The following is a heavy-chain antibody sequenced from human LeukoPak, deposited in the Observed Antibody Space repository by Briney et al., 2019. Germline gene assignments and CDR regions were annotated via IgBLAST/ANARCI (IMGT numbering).Heavy chain of an antibody. J-gene: IGHJ4*02. CDR1: GGSISSYY. V-gene: IGHV4-59*01. D-gene: IGHD2-2*02. CDR3: ARGCSSTSCYNY. CDR2: IYYSGST. Sequence: SETLSLTCTVSGGSISSYYWSWIRQPPGKGLEWMGYIYYSGSTNYNPSLKSRVTISVDTSKNQLSLKLSSVTAADTAVYYCARGCSSTSCYNYWGQGTLVTSPQ.